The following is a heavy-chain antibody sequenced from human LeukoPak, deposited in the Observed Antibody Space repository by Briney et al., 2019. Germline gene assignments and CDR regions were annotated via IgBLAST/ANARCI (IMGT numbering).Heavy chain of an antibody. Sequence: ASVKVSRKASGYTFTGYYMHWVRQAPGQGLEWMGWINPNSGGTNYAQKFQGRVTMTRDTSISTAYMELSRLRSDDTAVYYCARPEQSTDYYYDSSGYSPDYYYMDVWGKGTTVTVSS. CDR2: INPNSGGT. J-gene: IGHJ6*03. CDR1: GYTFTGYY. D-gene: IGHD3-22*01. V-gene: IGHV1-2*02. CDR3: ARPEQSTDYYYDSSGYSPDYYYMDV.